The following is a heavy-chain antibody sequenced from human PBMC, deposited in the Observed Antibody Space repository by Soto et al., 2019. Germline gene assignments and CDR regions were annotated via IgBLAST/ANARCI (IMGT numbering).Heavy chain of an antibody. Sequence: QVQLVQSGAEVKKPGASGKISCKASGYTFTSYGISWVRQAPGQGLEWMGWISAYNGNTNYAQKLQDRSTMTTDTSTSTDYMELRSLRSDDTAVYYCAQGKQLSFSGGGSYYWGRGTLVTVSS. V-gene: IGHV1-18*01. D-gene: IGHD5-18*01. CDR3: AQGKQLSFSGGGSYY. J-gene: IGHJ4*02. CDR1: GYTFTSYG. CDR2: ISAYNGNT.